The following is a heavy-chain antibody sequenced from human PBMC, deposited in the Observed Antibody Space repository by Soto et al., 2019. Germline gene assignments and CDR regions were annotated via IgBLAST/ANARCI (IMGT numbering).Heavy chain of an antibody. CDR2: MNPNSGNT. CDR3: ARWPDGYYYYGMDV. V-gene: IGHV1-8*01. CDR1: GYTFTSYD. Sequence: QVQLVQSGAEVKKPGASVKVSCKASGYTFTSYDINWVRQATGQGLEWMGWMNPNSGNTGYAQKFQGRVTMTRNTSKSTAYMELSSLRSEDTAVYYCARWPDGYYYYGMDVWAKGPRSPSP. J-gene: IGHJ6*02.